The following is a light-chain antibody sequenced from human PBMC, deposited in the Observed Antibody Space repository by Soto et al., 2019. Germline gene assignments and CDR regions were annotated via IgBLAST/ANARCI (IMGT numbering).Light chain of an antibody. Sequence: QSALTQPASVSGSPGQSITISCSGTSSDVGGYMYVSWYQQHPGKAPKLMIYEVSNRPSGVSNRFSGSKSGNTASLTISGLQAEDEADYYCSSYTSSSTVVFGGGTKVTVL. CDR1: SSDVGGYMY. CDR3: SSYTSSSTVV. J-gene: IGLJ2*01. V-gene: IGLV2-14*01. CDR2: EVS.